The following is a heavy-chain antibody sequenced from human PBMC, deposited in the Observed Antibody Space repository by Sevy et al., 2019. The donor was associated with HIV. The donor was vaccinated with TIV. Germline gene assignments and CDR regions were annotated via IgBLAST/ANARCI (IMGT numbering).Heavy chain of an antibody. CDR2: MSHDGNYK. CDR1: GFTFSEYD. D-gene: IGHD2-21*01. V-gene: IGHV3-30*04. Sequence: GGSLRLSCAASGFTFSEYDMHWVRQAPGKGLEWVAVMSHDGNYKNNADSVKVRFTISRDNSKNTLYLQMNSLRVEDTAVYSGARCFSCGGECYYLDYWGQGALVTVSS. CDR3: ARCFSCGGECYYLDY. J-gene: IGHJ4*02.